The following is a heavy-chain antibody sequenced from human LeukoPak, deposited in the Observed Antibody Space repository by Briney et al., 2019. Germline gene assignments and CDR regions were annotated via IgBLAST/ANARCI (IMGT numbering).Heavy chain of an antibody. CDR2: IIPIFGTA. CDR3: ARAEVLMTTAYYYYYYMDV. D-gene: IGHD4-11*01. Sequence: SVKVSCKASGGTFSSYAISWVRQAPGQGLEWMGGIIPIFGTANYAQKFQGRVTITTDESTSTAYMELSSLRSEDTAVYYCARAEVLMTTAYYYYYYMDVWGKGTTVTVSS. V-gene: IGHV1-69*05. J-gene: IGHJ6*03. CDR1: GGTFSSYA.